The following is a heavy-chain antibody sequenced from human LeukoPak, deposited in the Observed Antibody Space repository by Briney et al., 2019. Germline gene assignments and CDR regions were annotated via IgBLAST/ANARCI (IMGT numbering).Heavy chain of an antibody. CDR3: GRDRVVPAATFY. J-gene: IGHJ4*02. Sequence: GGSLRLSCAASGFTFSSYWMSWIRQAPGRGLEWVANINQLGNEKNYVDSVNGRFTISRNNVDDSLHLEMNSLRVEDTAVYYCGRDRVVPAATFYWGQGVLVTVSS. CDR1: GFTFSSYW. CDR2: INQLGNEK. D-gene: IGHD2-2*01. V-gene: IGHV3-7*01.